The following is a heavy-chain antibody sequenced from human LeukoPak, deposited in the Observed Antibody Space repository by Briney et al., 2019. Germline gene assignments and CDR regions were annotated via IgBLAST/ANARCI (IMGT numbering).Heavy chain of an antibody. CDR1: GGSISSSSYY. CDR2: IYYSGST. D-gene: IGHD6-6*01. J-gene: IGHJ4*02. V-gene: IGHV4-39*01. CDR3: ARRIIAARPHYYFDY. Sequence: SETLSLTCTVSGGSISSSSYYWGWTRQPPGKGLEWIGSIYYSGSTYYNPSLKSRVTISVDTSKNQFSLKLSSVTAADTAVYYCARRIIAARPHYYFDYWGQGTLVTVSS.